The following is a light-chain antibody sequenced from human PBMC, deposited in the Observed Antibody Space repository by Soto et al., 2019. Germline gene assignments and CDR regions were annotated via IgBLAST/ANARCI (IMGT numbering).Light chain of an antibody. Sequence: DIQMNKSPSSLSASVGDRVTITCRASQGIRNDLSWYQQKPGKAPKRLIYAASSLHSGVPSRFSVSGSGTEFTLTISSLQPEDFATYYCLQHNSDPRTFGQGTKVDTK. V-gene: IGKV1-17*01. J-gene: IGKJ1*01. CDR2: AAS. CDR3: LQHNSDPRT. CDR1: QGIRND.